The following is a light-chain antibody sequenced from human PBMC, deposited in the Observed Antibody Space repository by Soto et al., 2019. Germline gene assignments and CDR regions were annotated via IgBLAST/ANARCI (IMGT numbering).Light chain of an antibody. J-gene: IGKJ1*01. CDR2: GAS. CDR1: QSVSTN. V-gene: IGKV3-15*01. CDR3: PQYNSWLWT. Sequence: EIVRTQSLNTLSLSPGERAPLSYRASQSVSTNLAWYQQKPCQAPRLLIYGASTRAVGIPARFSGSGSGTEFTLIVSSLQSEDSAVYYCPQYNSWLWTIGQGTKGDI.